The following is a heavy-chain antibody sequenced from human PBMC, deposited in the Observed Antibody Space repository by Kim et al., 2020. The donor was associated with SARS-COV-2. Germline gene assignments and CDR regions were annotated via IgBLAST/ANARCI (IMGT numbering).Heavy chain of an antibody. J-gene: IGHJ5*02. D-gene: IGHD3-10*01. V-gene: IGHV3-33*01. CDR1: GLNFYTYG. CDR3: ARDVWGSGTYDRWFDP. CDR2: IWHDGSKD. Sequence: GGSLRLSCEVSGLNFYTYGFHWVRQAPGKGLDWVAVIWHDGSKDYYVESVKGRFTISKDMSKNTVYLQMNTLREEDTAVYFCARDVWGSGTYDRWFDPWSQGTLVTVSS.